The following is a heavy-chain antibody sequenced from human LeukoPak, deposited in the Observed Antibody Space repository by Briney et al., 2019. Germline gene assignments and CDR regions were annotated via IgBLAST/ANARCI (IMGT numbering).Heavy chain of an antibody. CDR2: ISGSGDET. Sequence: SGGSLRLSCAASGFTFSSYAMSWVRQAPGKGLEWVSVISGSGDETYYADSVKGRFTISRDNAKNSLYLQMNSLRAEDTAVYYCARGEYYYDSSGYYSWYNWFDPWGQGTLVTVSS. J-gene: IGHJ5*02. CDR3: ARGEYYYDSSGYYSWYNWFDP. CDR1: GFTFSSYA. D-gene: IGHD3-22*01. V-gene: IGHV3-21*01.